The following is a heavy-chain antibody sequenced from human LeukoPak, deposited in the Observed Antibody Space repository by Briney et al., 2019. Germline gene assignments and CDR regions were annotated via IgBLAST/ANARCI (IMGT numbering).Heavy chain of an antibody. J-gene: IGHJ6*04. CDR3: ARGLVVVVAATHYYYGMDV. CDR2: INHSGST. D-gene: IGHD2-15*01. Sequence: PSETLSLTCAVYGGSFSGYYWSWIRQPPGKGLEWIGEINHSGSTNYNPSLKSRVTISVDTSKNQFSLKLSSVTAADTAVYYCARGLVVVVAATHYYYGMDVWGKGTTVTVSS. V-gene: IGHV4-34*01. CDR1: GGSFSGYY.